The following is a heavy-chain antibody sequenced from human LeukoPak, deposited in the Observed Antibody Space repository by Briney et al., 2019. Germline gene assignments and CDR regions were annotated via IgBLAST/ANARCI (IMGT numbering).Heavy chain of an antibody. V-gene: IGHV1-2*02. CDR1: GYTFTGYY. CDR2: INPNSGGT. CDR3: ARELELRVGDFDY. Sequence: GASVKVSCKASGYTFTGYYMHWVRQAPGQGLEWMGWINPNSGGTNYAQKFQGRVTMTRDTSISTAYMELSRLRSDDTAVYYCARELELRVGDFDYWGQGTLVTVSS. D-gene: IGHD1-7*01. J-gene: IGHJ4*02.